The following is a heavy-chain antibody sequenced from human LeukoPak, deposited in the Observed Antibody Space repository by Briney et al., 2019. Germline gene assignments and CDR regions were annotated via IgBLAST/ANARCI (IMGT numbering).Heavy chain of an antibody. J-gene: IGHJ4*02. Sequence: ASVKVSCKASGDTFTSYGINWVRQAPGEGLEWMGWISADNGNTNYAQKFQGRVTMTTDTSTSTAYMELRSLRSDDTAVYYCARLPGKTSGWYLFPRDCGGQGPRVTVPP. CDR2: ISADNGNT. CDR1: GDTFTSYG. CDR3: ARLPGKTSGWYLFPRDC. V-gene: IGHV1-18*01. D-gene: IGHD6-13*01.